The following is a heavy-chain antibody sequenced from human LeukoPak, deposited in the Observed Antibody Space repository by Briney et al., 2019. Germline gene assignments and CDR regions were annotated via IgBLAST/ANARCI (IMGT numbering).Heavy chain of an antibody. V-gene: IGHV4-59*08. CDR2: FFDSGRS. Sequence: SQTLSLTCAVSGASISLYYWSWIRQSPGKGLEWIGYFFDSGRSSDNPSLRSRLTISMDTSKMQLSLKLSSVTAADTAVYYCATGQTVYGNQFWGQGIPVTVS. D-gene: IGHD2/OR15-2a*01. J-gene: IGHJ4*02. CDR1: GASISLYY. CDR3: ATGQTVYGNQF.